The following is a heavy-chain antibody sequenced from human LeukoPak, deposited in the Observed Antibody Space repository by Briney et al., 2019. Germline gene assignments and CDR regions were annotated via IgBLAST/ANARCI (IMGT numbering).Heavy chain of an antibody. J-gene: IGHJ4*02. D-gene: IGHD5-24*01. CDR1: GFTFSTYW. CDR2: IKYDGREK. V-gene: IGHV3-7*01. CDR3: ARQGWLQLNFLDY. Sequence: PGESLRLSCAASGFTFSTYWMTWVRQAPGKGLEWVANIKYDGREKYYVDSVKGRFTISRDNAKNSLYLQMNSLRAEDTAVYFCARQGWLQLNFLDYWGRGTLVTVSS.